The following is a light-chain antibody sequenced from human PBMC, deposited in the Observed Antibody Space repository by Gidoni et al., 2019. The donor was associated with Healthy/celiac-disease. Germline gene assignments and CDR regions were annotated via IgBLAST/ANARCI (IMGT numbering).Light chain of an antibody. Sequence: EIVMTQSPATLSVSPGERATLSCRASQSVSNNLAWYQQKPGQAPRLLIYRTSTRATGIPGSFSGSGSGTEFALTISSLQSEDFGVYYCQQYNNWSPFTFXQXTKLEIK. CDR3: QQYNNWSPFT. V-gene: IGKV3-15*01. CDR1: QSVSNN. J-gene: IGKJ2*01. CDR2: RTS.